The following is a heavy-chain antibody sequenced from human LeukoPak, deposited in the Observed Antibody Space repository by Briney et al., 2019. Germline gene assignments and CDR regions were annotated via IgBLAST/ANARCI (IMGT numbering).Heavy chain of an antibody. Sequence: GGSLRLSCAASGFTFDDYAMHWVRQAPGKGLEWVSLISGEGGSTYYADSVKGRFTISRDNSKNSLYLQMNSLRTEDTALYYCAKDHEYYYGSGSYGPDYWGQGTLVTVSS. D-gene: IGHD3-10*01. V-gene: IGHV3-43*02. CDR3: AKDHEYYYGSGSYGPDY. CDR2: ISGEGGST. CDR1: GFTFDDYA. J-gene: IGHJ4*02.